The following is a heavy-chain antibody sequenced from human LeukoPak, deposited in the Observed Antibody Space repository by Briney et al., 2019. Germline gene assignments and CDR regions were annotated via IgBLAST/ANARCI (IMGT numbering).Heavy chain of an antibody. J-gene: IGHJ4*02. CDR1: GFTFSSYW. D-gene: IGHD3-16*01. CDR2: ISGSGGSGGST. CDR3: ARLPDAGGY. V-gene: IGHV3-23*01. Sequence: GGSLRLSCAASGFTFSSYWMHWVRQAPGKGLEWVSSISGSGGSGGSTYYADSVKGRFTISRDNSKNTLYLKMNSLRAEDTAVYYCARLPDAGGYWGQGTLVTVSS.